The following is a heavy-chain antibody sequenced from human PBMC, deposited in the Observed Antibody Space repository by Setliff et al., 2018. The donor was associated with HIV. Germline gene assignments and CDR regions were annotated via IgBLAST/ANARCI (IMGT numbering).Heavy chain of an antibody. CDR3: TVDHPDDVQVI. CDR2: FDPEDEET. CDR1: GYSLTELS. J-gene: IGHJ4*02. Sequence: KVSCKVSGYSLTELSIHWVRQAPGKGLEWVGGFDPEDEETFYAETVQGRVTMTEDTLTDTAYMELSSLRSDDTAMYYCTVDHPDDVQVIWGQGTLVTVSS. D-gene: IGHD1-1*01. V-gene: IGHV1-24*01.